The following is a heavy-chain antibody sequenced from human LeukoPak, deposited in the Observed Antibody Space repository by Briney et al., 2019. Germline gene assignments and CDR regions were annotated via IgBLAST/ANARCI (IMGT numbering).Heavy chain of an antibody. CDR1: GGSFSGYY. J-gene: IGHJ6*03. CDR3: ARARYYYYYYMDV. CDR2: INHSGST. Sequence: SETLSLTCAVYGGSFSGYYWSWIRQPPGKGLEWIGEINHSGSTNYNPSLKSRVTISVDTSKNQFSLKLSSVTAADTAVYYCARARYYYYYYMDVWGKGTTVTVSS. V-gene: IGHV4-34*01.